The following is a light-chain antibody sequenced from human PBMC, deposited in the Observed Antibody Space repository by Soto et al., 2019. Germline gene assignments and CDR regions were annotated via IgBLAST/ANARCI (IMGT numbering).Light chain of an antibody. CDR2: AAS. Sequence: EIVLTQSPGTLSLSPGERATLSCRASQSVSSTYLAWYQQKPGQPPRLRIYAASSRATGIPDGFSGTGSGTDFTLTISRLEPEDFAVYYCQQYDNSLYTFGPGTKLEIK. CDR1: QSVSSTY. V-gene: IGKV3-20*01. J-gene: IGKJ2*01. CDR3: QQYDNSLYT.